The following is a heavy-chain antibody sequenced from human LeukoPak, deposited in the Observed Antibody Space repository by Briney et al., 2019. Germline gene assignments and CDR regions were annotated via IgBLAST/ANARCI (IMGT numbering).Heavy chain of an antibody. CDR1: GYSISSSNW. J-gene: IGHJ2*01. CDR2: IYYSGST. D-gene: IGHD6-13*01. V-gene: IGHV4-28*03. Sequence: SDTLSLTCAVSGYSISSSNWWGWIRQPPGKGLEWIGYIYYSGSTYYNPSLKSRVTMSVDTSKNQFSLKLSSVTAADTAVYYCAREVNIAAAGPLVLYWYFDLWGRGTLVTVSS. CDR3: AREVNIAAAGPLVLYWYFDL.